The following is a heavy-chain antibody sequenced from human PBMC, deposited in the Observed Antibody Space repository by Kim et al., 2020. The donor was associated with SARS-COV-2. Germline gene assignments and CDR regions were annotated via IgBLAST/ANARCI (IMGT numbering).Heavy chain of an antibody. J-gene: IGHJ6*02. CDR2: ISYDGSNK. V-gene: IGHV3-30*04. D-gene: IGHD5-18*01. CDR3: AKAQDTAMVTRGGGMDV. Sequence: GGSLRLSCAASGFTFSSYAMHWVRQAPGKGLEWVAVISYDGSNKYYADSVKGRFTISRDNSKNTLYLQMNSLRAEDTAVYYCAKAQDTAMVTRGGGMDVWGQGTTVTVSS. CDR1: GFTFSSYA.